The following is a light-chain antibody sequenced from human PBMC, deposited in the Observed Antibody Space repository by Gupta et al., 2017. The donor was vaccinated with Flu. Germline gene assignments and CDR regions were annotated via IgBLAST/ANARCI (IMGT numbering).Light chain of an antibody. Sequence: ISSAGGRSYIGACNLVFWYQQHPGAAPRLLIYHKVKRGSGVSDRFSGAKSATAASLPITGLQGEEEADYYCWSSDASNDVWVFGGGTKLTVL. J-gene: IGLJ3*02. CDR1: RSYIGACNL. V-gene: IGLV2-11*02. CDR2: HKV. CDR3: WSSDASNDVWV.